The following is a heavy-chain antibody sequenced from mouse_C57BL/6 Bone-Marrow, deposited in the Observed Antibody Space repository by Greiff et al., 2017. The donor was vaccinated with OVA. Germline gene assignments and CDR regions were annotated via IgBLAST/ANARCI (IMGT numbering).Heavy chain of an antibody. CDR3: ARWGWLLSNYAMDY. D-gene: IGHD2-3*01. J-gene: IGHJ4*01. CDR2: ISNGGGST. Sequence: EVKLMESGGGLVQPGGSLKLSCAASGFTFSDYYMYWVRQTPEKRLEWVAYISNGGGSTYYPDTVKGRFTISRDNAKNTLYLQMSRLKSEDTAMYYCARWGWLLSNYAMDYWGQGTSVTVSS. V-gene: IGHV5-12*01. CDR1: GFTFSDYY.